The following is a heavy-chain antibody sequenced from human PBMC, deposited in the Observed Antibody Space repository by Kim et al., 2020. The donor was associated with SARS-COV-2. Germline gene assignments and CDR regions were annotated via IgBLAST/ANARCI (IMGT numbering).Heavy chain of an antibody. CDR3: AKESDSFDV. CDR2: ISNDGGAK. Sequence: GGSLRLSCAASGLTFTTYAMHWVRQAPGKGPEWVAYISNDGGAKFYVDPVKGRFTISRDNSNNKLYLQMNSLRAEDTAVYYCAKESDSFDVWGQGTMVTVS. CDR1: GLTFTTYA. J-gene: IGHJ3*01. V-gene: IGHV3-30*18.